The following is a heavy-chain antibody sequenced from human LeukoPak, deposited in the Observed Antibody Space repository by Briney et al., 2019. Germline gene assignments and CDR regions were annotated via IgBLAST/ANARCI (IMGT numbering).Heavy chain of an antibody. CDR2: IYPSGGST. V-gene: IGHV1-46*01. CDR3: ARLDGSGSYYDY. CDR1: GYTFTSYY. J-gene: IGHJ4*02. Sequence: ASVKVSCKASGYTFTSYYMHWVRQAPGQELEGMGIIYPSGGSTSYAQKFQGRVSMTRDTSTNTIYMELRSLRSEDTAVYYCARLDGSGSYYDYWGQGTLVTVSS. D-gene: IGHD3-10*01.